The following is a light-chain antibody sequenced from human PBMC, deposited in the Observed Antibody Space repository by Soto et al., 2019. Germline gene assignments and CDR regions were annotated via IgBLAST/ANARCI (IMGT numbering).Light chain of an antibody. Sequence: EVVLTGSPATLSVSPGERATLSCRASQSVSSSYLAWYQQKTGQAPRLLIYGASSRATGIPDRFSGSGSGTDFTLTIRRLEHEDFAVYYCKQYGSSTWTFGQGTKVDIK. V-gene: IGKV3-20*01. CDR3: KQYGSSTWT. CDR2: GAS. J-gene: IGKJ1*01. CDR1: QSVSSSY.